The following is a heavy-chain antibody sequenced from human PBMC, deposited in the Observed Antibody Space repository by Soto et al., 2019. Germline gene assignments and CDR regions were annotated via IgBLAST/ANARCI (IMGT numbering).Heavy chain of an antibody. V-gene: IGHV1-69*12. D-gene: IGHD2-15*01. Sequence: QVQLVQSGAEVKKPGSSVKVSCKASGGTFSSYAISWVRQAPGQGLEWMGGIIPIFGTANYAQKFQGRVTITADEPTSTADMELSSLRPEDTAVYYCARESRYCSGGSCYFLPGIDYWGQGTLVTVSS. CDR2: IIPIFGTA. CDR3: ARESRYCSGGSCYFLPGIDY. J-gene: IGHJ4*02. CDR1: GGTFSSYA.